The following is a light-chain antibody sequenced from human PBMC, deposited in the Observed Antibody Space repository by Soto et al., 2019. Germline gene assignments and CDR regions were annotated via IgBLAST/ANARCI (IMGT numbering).Light chain of an antibody. CDR1: SSDIGAYNY. Sequence: QSALTQPPSASVSPGQSVTISCTGTSSDIGAYNYVSWYQQHPGKAPKLVIHEVSERPSGVPDRFSGSKSGNTASLTVSGLQAEDEAAYYCSSSAGSNNLVFGGGTKLTVL. V-gene: IGLV2-8*01. J-gene: IGLJ2*01. CDR3: SSSAGSNNLV. CDR2: EVS.